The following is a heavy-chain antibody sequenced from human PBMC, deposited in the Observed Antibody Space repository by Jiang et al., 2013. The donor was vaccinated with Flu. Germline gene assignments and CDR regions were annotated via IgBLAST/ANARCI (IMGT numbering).Heavy chain of an antibody. CDR3: AKIGVDTGRGFGY. CDR1: GYTFTDYF. CDR2: INPSSGGT. J-gene: IGHJ4*02. Sequence: GAEVKKPGASVKVSCKASGYTFTDYFIHWVRQAPGQGLEWMGWINPSSGGTSFPQKFQGRVTMTRDTSISTAYMEVSSLTSDDTAVYYCAKIGVDTGRGFGYWGQGTLLTVSS. V-gene: IGHV1-2*02. D-gene: IGHD5-18*01.